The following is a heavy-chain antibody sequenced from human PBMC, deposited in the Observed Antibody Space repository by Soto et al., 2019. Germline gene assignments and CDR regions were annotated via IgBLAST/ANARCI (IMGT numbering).Heavy chain of an antibody. CDR1: GGSISNYY. CDR3: ARVFATVGAIGRIPLVIFNGLDV. CDR2: IYTSGST. Sequence: SETLSLTCTVSGGSISNYYWSWIRQPAGKGLEWIGLIYTSGSTNYSPSLKSRVTMSVDTSKNQFSLKLSSVTAADTAVYYCARVFATVGAIGRIPLVIFNGLDVWGQGTTVTVSS. D-gene: IGHD1-26*01. J-gene: IGHJ6*02. V-gene: IGHV4-4*07.